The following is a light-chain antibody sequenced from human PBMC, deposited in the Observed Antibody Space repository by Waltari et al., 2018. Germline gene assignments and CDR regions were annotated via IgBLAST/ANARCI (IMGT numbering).Light chain of an antibody. J-gene: IGLJ3*02. Sequence: QTVVTQAPSLSVSPGGTVTLTCALSSGSVSSTSYASWYQQTPGQAPRTLVYKANSRSSGVADRFSGTILGNKAALTSTGAQADDESDYYWSIYMRSGMWVFGGGTKLTVL. V-gene: IGLV8-61*01. CDR3: SIYMRSGMWV. CDR1: SGSVSSTSY. CDR2: KAN.